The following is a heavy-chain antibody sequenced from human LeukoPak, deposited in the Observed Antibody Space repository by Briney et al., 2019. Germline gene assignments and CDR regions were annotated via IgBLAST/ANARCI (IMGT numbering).Heavy chain of an antibody. CDR3: ARGGLGSAFDN. CDR2: ISTDGSST. V-gene: IGHV3-74*01. J-gene: IGHJ4*02. CDR1: GFTFSSYW. Sequence: PGGSLRLSCAASGFTFSSYWMHWVRQAPGKGLVWVSRISTDGSSTSYADSVKGRFTISRDNAKNTLYLQINSLRTDDTAVFYCARGGLGSAFDNWGQGTLVAVSS. D-gene: IGHD6-19*01.